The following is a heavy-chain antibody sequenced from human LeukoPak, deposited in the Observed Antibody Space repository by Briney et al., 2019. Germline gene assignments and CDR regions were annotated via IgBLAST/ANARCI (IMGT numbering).Heavy chain of an antibody. CDR2: ISYDGSNK. CDR3: ARALWYGGNDY. D-gene: IGHD4-23*01. V-gene: IGHV3-30*07. Sequence: WVAVISYDGSNKYYADSVKGRFTISRDNSKNTLYLQMNSLRAEDTAVYYCARALWYGGNDYWGQGTLVTVSS. J-gene: IGHJ4*02.